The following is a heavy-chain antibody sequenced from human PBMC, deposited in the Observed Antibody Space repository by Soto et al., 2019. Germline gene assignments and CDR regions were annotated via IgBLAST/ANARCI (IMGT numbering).Heavy chain of an antibody. CDR1: GGTFSSYA. J-gene: IGHJ6*02. V-gene: IGHV1-69*13. D-gene: IGHD1-1*01. CDR3: ARGGGKMSHYYYYGMDV. CDR2: IIPIFGTA. Sequence: SVKISCKASGGTFSSYAISWVRQAPGQGLEWMGGIIPIFGTANYAQKFQGRVTITADESTSTAYMELSSLRSEDTAVYYCARGGGKMSHYYYYGMDVWGQGTTVTVSS.